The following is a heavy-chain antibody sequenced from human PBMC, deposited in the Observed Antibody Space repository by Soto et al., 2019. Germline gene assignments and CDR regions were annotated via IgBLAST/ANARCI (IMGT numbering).Heavy chain of an antibody. Sequence: SGPTLVNPTQTLTLTCTFSGFPHSSSGVGVGWIRQPPGKALEWLALIYWDDDKRYSPSLKSRLTITKDTSKNQVVLTMTNLDPVDTATYYCAHMRTPGYSSGWYDYWGQGTLVTVSS. CDR3: AHMRTPGYSSGWYDY. CDR1: GFPHSSSGVG. J-gene: IGHJ4*02. D-gene: IGHD6-19*01. V-gene: IGHV2-5*02. CDR2: IYWDDDK.